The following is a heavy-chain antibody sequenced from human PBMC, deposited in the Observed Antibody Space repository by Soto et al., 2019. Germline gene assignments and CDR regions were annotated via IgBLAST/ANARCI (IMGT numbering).Heavy chain of an antibody. CDR3: ARSYYDFWSGQNIFDY. V-gene: IGHV2-5*01. Sequence: QITLKESGPTLVKPTQTLTLTCTFSGFSLSTSGVGVGWIRQPPGKALEWLALIYWNDDKRYSPSLKSRLTNTHDTPKNQAVLTMTNMDPVDTATYYCARSYYDFWSGQNIFDYWGQGTLVTVSS. CDR1: GFSLSTSGVG. D-gene: IGHD3-3*01. CDR2: IYWNDDK. J-gene: IGHJ4*02.